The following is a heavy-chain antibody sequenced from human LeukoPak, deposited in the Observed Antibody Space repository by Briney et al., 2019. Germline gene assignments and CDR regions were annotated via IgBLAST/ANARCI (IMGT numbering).Heavy chain of an antibody. CDR3: AKTPEMIPPIRYYYEPEDY. Sequence: PGGSLRLSCAASGFTFSSYAMSWVRQAPGKGLEWVSAISGSGGSTYYADSVKGRFTISRDNSKNTLYLQMNSLRAEDTAVYYCAKTPEMIPPIRYYYEPEDYWGQGTLVTVSS. CDR1: GFTFSSYA. J-gene: IGHJ4*02. CDR2: ISGSGGST. V-gene: IGHV3-23*01. D-gene: IGHD3-22*01.